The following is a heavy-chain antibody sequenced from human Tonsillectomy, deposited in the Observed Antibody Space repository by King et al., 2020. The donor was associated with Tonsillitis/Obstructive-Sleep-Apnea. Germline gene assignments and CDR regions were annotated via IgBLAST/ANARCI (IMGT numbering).Heavy chain of an antibody. CDR2: IIPIFGTA. CDR3: ARGGGYCSRTSCYYMGV. Sequence: QLVQSGAEVKKPGSSVKVSCKASGGTFSSYAISWVRQAPGQGLEWMGGIIPIFGTANYAQKLQGRVTITADESTSTAYMELSSLRSEDTAVYYCARGGGYCSRTSCYYMGVWGKGTTVTVSS. J-gene: IGHJ6*03. D-gene: IGHD2-2*01. CDR1: GGTFSSYA. V-gene: IGHV1-69*01.